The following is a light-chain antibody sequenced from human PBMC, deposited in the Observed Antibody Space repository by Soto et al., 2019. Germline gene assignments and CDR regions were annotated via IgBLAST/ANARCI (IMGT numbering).Light chain of an antibody. CDR2: WAS. CDR3: QQYYDTPVT. CDR1: QSLLDSASTKNY. Sequence: DIVMTQSPDSLAVSLGERATINCKSSQSLLDSASTKNYLAWYQQKSGQSPKLLIYWASNHYSGVPGRFSGSGSGTDFTRTISRLQAEDVAVYYCQQYYDTPVTFGGGTKVEIK. J-gene: IGKJ4*01. V-gene: IGKV4-1*01.